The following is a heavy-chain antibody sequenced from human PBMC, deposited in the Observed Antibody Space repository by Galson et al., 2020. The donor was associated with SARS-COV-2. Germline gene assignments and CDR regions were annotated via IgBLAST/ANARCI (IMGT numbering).Heavy chain of an antibody. Sequence: SETLSLTCAVSGDSISSGHWWTRVRQPPGKGLEWIGEAIHSGTTNYSPSLRSRVTISLDKPQNQFSLRLTSVTAADTAVYYCVRSVEWSLDYWGPGTLVTVSS. D-gene: IGHD3-3*01. CDR3: VRSVEWSLDY. CDR2: AIHSGTT. CDR1: GDSISSGHW. V-gene: IGHV4-4*02. J-gene: IGHJ4*02.